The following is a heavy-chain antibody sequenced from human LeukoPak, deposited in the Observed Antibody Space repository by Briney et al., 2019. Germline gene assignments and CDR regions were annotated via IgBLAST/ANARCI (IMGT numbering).Heavy chain of an antibody. D-gene: IGHD3-22*01. CDR3: ASLVVVITHNWFDP. V-gene: IGHV3-48*04. Sequence: GGSLRLSCAASGFTFSSYSMNWVRQAPGKGLEWVSYISSSSSTIYYADSVKGRFTISRDNAKNSLYLQMNSLRAEDTAVYYCASLVVVITHNWFDPWGQGTLVTVSS. CDR2: ISSSSSTI. J-gene: IGHJ5*02. CDR1: GFTFSSYS.